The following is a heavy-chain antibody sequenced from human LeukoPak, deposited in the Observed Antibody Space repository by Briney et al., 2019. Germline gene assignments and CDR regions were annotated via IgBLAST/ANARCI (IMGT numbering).Heavy chain of an antibody. CDR1: GFPFTTFA. CDR3: ARPLTYSSGWHGVGDY. Sequence: GRSLRLSCAASGFPFTTFALHWVRQAPGKGLEWVAVISYDGSNKYYADSVKGRFTISRDNSKNTLYLQMNSLRAEDTAVYYCARPLTYSSGWHGVGDYWGQGTLVTVSS. J-gene: IGHJ4*02. D-gene: IGHD6-19*01. CDR2: ISYDGSNK. V-gene: IGHV3-30*04.